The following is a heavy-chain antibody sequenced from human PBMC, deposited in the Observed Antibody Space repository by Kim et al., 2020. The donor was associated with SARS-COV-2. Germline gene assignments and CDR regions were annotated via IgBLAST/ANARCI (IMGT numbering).Heavy chain of an antibody. CDR2: NT. D-gene: IGHD1-7*01. CDR3: ARGQLLPFDY. J-gene: IGHJ4*02. Sequence: NTNYAQKLQGRVTVTTDTSTSTAYMALRSLRSDDTAVYYCARGQLLPFDYWGQGTLVTVSS. V-gene: IGHV1-18*01.